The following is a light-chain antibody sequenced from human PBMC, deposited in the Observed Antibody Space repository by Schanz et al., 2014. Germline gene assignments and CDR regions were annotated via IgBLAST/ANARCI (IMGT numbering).Light chain of an antibody. V-gene: IGLV2-14*01. J-gene: IGLJ3*02. Sequence: QSVLTQPASVSGSPGQSITISCTGTTSDVGGYNYVSWYQQHPGKAPKLMIYEDSKRPSGVPDRFSGSKSGNTASLTVSGLQAEDEADYHCSSYTSSSTWVFGGGTKRTVL. CDR1: TSDVGGYNY. CDR2: EDS. CDR3: SSYTSSSTWV.